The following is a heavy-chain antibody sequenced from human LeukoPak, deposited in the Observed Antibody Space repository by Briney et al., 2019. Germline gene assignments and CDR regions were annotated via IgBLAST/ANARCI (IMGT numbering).Heavy chain of an antibody. CDR3: ARGFDSSGYFHDAFDI. CDR1: GFTFSSYA. D-gene: IGHD3-22*01. V-gene: IGHV3-30-3*01. CDR2: ISYDGSNK. Sequence: PGRSLRLSCAAFGFTFSSYAMHWVRQAPGKGLEWVAVISYDGSNKYYADSVKGRFTISRDNSKNTLYLQMNSLRAEDTAVYYCARGFDSSGYFHDAFDIWGQGTMVTVSS. J-gene: IGHJ3*02.